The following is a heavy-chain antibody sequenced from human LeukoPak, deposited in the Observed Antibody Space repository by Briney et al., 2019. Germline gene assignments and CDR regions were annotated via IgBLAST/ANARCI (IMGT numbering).Heavy chain of an antibody. Sequence: PGGSLRLCCAVSGFTFSRFWMSWVRHAPGKGLEWVANIKQDGSQKSYVDSVKGRFTISRDNSKNTLYLQMNSLRAEDTAVYYCAIDHLYYDSSGGDYWGQGTLVTVSS. CDR2: IKQDGSQK. V-gene: IGHV3-7*01. CDR1: GFTFSRFW. CDR3: AIDHLYYDSSGGDY. D-gene: IGHD3-22*01. J-gene: IGHJ4*02.